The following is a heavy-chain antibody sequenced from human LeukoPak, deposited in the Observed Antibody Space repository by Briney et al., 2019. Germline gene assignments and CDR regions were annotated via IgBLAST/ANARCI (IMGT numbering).Heavy chain of an antibody. J-gene: IGHJ4*02. CDR3: VRGRGDYYDSSGGYYFDF. D-gene: IGHD3-22*01. CDR2: IYYSGST. Sequence: PSETLSLTCTVSGGSISTGGYYWSWIRQHPEKGPEWIGYIYYSGSTYYNPSLKSRVTISEDTSTNQFSLKLSSVTAADTAVYYCVRGRGDYYDSSGGYYFDFWGQGTLVTVSS. CDR1: GGSISTGGYY. V-gene: IGHV4-31*03.